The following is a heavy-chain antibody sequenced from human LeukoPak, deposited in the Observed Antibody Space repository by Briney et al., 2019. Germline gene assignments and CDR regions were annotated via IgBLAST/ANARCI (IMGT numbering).Heavy chain of an antibody. J-gene: IGHJ4*02. CDR3: ARGRITMIVPVLRGGDY. D-gene: IGHD3-22*01. V-gene: IGHV3-48*03. CDR2: ISSSGSII. Sequence: GGSLRLSCAASGFTFSSYEMNWVRQAPGKGLEWVSYISSSGSIIYYADSVKGRFTISRDNAKNSLYLQMNSLRAEDTAVYYCARGRITMIVPVLRGGDYWGQGTLVTVSS. CDR1: GFTFSSYE.